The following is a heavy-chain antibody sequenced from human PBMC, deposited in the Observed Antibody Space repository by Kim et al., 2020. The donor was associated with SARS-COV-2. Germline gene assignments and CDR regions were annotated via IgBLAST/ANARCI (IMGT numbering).Heavy chain of an antibody. D-gene: IGHD1-26*01. J-gene: IGHJ6*02. Sequence: GGSLRLSCAASGFTFSSYGMHWVRQAPGKGLEWVAVIWYDGSNKYYADSVKGRFTISRDNSTNTLYLQMNNLTAEDTAAYYCTRDLLVGATSYRIDVWGQGTPVTVSS. CDR1: GFTFSSYG. V-gene: IGHV3-33*01. CDR3: TRDLLVGATSYRIDV. CDR2: IWYDGSNK.